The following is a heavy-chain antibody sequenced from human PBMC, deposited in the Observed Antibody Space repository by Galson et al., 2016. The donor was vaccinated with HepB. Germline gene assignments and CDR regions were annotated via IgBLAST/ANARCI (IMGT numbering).Heavy chain of an antibody. Sequence: SLRLSCAASGFTFSSYGMHWVRQAPGKGLEWVAVISYDGSNKYYADSVRGRFTISRDNSKNTLFLQMNSLRAEDTAVHYCAKNDILASYSAFDYWGQGTLVTVSS. J-gene: IGHJ4*02. CDR3: AKNDILASYSAFDY. CDR1: GFTFSSYG. CDR2: ISYDGSNK. V-gene: IGHV3-30*18. D-gene: IGHD3-9*01.